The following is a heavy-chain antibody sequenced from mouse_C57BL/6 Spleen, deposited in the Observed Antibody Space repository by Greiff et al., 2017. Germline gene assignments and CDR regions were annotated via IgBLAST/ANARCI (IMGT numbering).Heavy chain of an antibody. CDR2: ISDGGSYT. J-gene: IGHJ2*01. D-gene: IGHD2-1*01. V-gene: IGHV5-4*01. Sequence: EVQLVESGGGLVKPGGSLKLSCAASGFTFSSYAMSWVRQTPEKRLEWVATISDGGSYTYYPDNVKGRFTISRDNAKNNLYLQMSHLKSEDTAMYYCARDLNGNYFFDYWGQGTTLTVSS. CDR3: ARDLNGNYFFDY. CDR1: GFTFSSYA.